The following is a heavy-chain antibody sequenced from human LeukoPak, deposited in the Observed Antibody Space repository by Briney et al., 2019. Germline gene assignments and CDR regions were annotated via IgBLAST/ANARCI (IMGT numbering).Heavy chain of an antibody. CDR1: GGSISSSSYY. Sequence: SETLSLTCTVSGGSISSSSYYWRWIRQPPGKGLEWLGSIYYSGSTYYNPSLKSRVTISVDTSKNQFSLKLSSVTAADTAVYYCASVRVGAPYYYMDVWGKGTTVTVSS. D-gene: IGHD1-26*01. CDR2: IYYSGST. CDR3: ASVRVGAPYYYMDV. J-gene: IGHJ6*03. V-gene: IGHV4-39*01.